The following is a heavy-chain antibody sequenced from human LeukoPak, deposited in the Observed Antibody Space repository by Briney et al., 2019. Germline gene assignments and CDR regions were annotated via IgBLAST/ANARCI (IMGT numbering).Heavy chain of an antibody. D-gene: IGHD3-22*01. V-gene: IGHV3-33*08. CDR2: IWYDGSNK. CDR1: GFTFSSYA. CDR3: AKGYDSSGYSRLNYYYYMDV. Sequence: PGGSLRLSCAASGFTFSSYAMSWVRQAPGKGLEWVAVIWYDGSNKYYADSVKGRFTISRDNSKNTLYLQMNSLRAEDTAVYYCAKGYDSSGYSRLNYYYYMDVWGKGTTVTVSS. J-gene: IGHJ6*03.